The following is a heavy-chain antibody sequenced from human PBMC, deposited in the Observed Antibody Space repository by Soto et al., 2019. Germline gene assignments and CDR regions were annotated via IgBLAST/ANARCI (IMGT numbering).Heavy chain of an antibody. J-gene: IGHJ6*02. D-gene: IGHD6-6*01. CDR2: INPNSGGT. Sequence: GASVKVSCKASGYTFTGYYMHWVRQAPGQGLEWMGWINPNSGGTNYAQKFQGRVTMTRDTSISTAYMELSRLRSDDTAVYYCARANPKDSSSDRNYYYYGMDVWGQGTTVTVSS. CDR1: GYTFTGYY. V-gene: IGHV1-2*02. CDR3: ARANPKDSSSDRNYYYYGMDV.